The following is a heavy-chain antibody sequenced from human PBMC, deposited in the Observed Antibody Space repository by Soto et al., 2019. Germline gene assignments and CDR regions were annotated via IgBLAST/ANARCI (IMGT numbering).Heavy chain of an antibody. J-gene: IGHJ1*01. Sequence: SETLSLTCTVSGGSITNYYWSWIRQPPGKGLEWIGYIYYSGSTYYNPSLKSRVTISVDTSKNQFSLKLSSVTAADTAVYYCARHAGYSGYDHAGFQYWGQGTLVTVSS. CDR2: IYYSGST. CDR3: ARHAGYSGYDHAGFQY. D-gene: IGHD5-12*01. CDR1: GGSITNYY. V-gene: IGHV4-59*08.